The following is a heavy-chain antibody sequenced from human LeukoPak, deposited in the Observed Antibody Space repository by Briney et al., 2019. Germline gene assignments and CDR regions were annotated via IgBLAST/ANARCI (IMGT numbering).Heavy chain of an antibody. Sequence: ASVKVSCKASGYTFTSYGISWVRQAPGQGLEWMGWINPNSGGTNYAQKFQGRVTMTRDTSISTAYMELSRLRSDDTAVYYCVGGDYDVDYWGQGPLVTVSS. CDR1: GYTFTSYG. V-gene: IGHV1-2*02. CDR3: VGGDYDVDY. D-gene: IGHD2-21*02. J-gene: IGHJ4*02. CDR2: INPNSGGT.